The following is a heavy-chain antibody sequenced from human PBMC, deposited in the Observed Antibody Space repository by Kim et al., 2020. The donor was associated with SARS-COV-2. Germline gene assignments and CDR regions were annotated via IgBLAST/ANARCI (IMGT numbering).Heavy chain of an antibody. D-gene: IGHD6-19*01. V-gene: IGHV4-39*01. J-gene: IGHJ6*02. CDR3: ARRLDRRYSSGWYYYYYGMDV. CDR1: GGSISSSSYY. Sequence: SETLSLTCTVSGGSISSSSYYWGWIRQPPGKGLEWIGSIYYSGSTYYNPSLKSRVTISVDTSKNQFSLKLSSVTAADTAVYYCARRLDRRYSSGWYYYYYGMDVWGQGTTVTVSS. CDR2: IYYSGST.